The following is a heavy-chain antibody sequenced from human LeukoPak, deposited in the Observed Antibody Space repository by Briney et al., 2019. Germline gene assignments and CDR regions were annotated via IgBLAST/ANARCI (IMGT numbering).Heavy chain of an antibody. D-gene: IGHD6-19*01. CDR3: ATKVSGTSHFSS. J-gene: IGHJ4*02. CDR1: GFTFNNFE. Sequence: GGSLRLSCAASGFTFNNFEMNWVRQAPGKGLEWISYVSGSGSEIHYGDSVKGRFTISRDNAKSSLYLQMNSLRAEDTAVYYCATKVSGTSHFSSWGQGTLVTVSS. V-gene: IGHV3-48*03. CDR2: VSGSGSEI.